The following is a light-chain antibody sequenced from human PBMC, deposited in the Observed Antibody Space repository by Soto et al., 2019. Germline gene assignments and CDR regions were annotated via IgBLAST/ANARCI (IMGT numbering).Light chain of an antibody. CDR2: AAS. CDR3: KQSKTFPLT. CDR1: QAIDRW. J-gene: IGKJ4*01. Sequence: IQMTPSPSSLSASLGDRVTIPCRASQAIDRWLAWYQQKPGKAPKVLIYAASNLRSGVPSRFSGSGSGIDFSLTISSLQPEDLATYYCKQSKTFPLTFGGGTKVDIK. V-gene: IGKV1-12*01.